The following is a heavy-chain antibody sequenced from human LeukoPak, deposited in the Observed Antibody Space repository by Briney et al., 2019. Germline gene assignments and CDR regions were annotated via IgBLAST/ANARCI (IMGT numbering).Heavy chain of an antibody. D-gene: IGHD5-18*01. CDR3: AREERDTARLPYYDH. J-gene: IGHJ4*02. CDR1: GFTFSSYE. V-gene: IGHV3-48*03. CDR2: IGGPGSNV. Sequence: PGGSLRLLCAASGFTFSSYEMNWVRQAPGKGLKGVSYIGGPGSNVYYADSVKGRFTVSRDNAMNSLYLQMNSLRAEDTAVYYCAREERDTARLPYYDHWGQGTLVTVSS.